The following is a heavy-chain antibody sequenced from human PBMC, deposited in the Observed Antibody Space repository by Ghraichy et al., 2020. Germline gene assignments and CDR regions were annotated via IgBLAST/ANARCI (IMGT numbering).Heavy chain of an antibody. Sequence: LSLTCAASGFTFSSYAMSWVRQAPGKGLEWVSAISGSGGSTYYADSVKGRFTISRDNSKNTLYLQMNSLRAEDTAVYYCAKDEPKVGATDYWGQGTLVTGSS. CDR2: ISGSGGST. CDR1: GFTFSSYA. CDR3: AKDEPKVGATDY. J-gene: IGHJ4*02. V-gene: IGHV3-23*01. D-gene: IGHD1-26*01.